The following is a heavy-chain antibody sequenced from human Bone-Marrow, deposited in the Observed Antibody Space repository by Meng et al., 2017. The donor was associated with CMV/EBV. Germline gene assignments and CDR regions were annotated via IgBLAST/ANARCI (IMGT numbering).Heavy chain of an antibody. CDR2: IYTSGST. CDR1: GGSISSYY. D-gene: IGHD5-18*01. V-gene: IGHV4-4*07. Sequence: AQLQGSGPGLVTPSDTLSLTCTVSGGSISSYYWSWIRQPAGKGLEWIGRIYTSGSTNYNPSLKSRVTMSVDTSKNQFSLKLSSVTAADTAVYYCARTQDTAMVAYYFDYWGQGTLVTVSS. CDR3: ARTQDTAMVAYYFDY. J-gene: IGHJ4*02.